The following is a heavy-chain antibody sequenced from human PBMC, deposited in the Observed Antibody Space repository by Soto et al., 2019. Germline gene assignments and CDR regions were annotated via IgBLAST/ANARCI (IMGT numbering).Heavy chain of an antibody. CDR3: AKGRKPDHDDGLCAFDS. V-gene: IGHV3-23*01. CDR2: ISGGGAGT. J-gene: IGHJ4*02. Sequence: GGSLRLSCVVSGRTFRSYAMSWVRQAPGKGLEWVSGISGGGAGTYYADSVKGRFTISRDPSTTTLFLDMYSLGAEDTAIYYCAKGRKPDHDDGLCAFDSWGQGVLVTVS. D-gene: IGHD3-3*01. CDR1: GRTFRSYA.